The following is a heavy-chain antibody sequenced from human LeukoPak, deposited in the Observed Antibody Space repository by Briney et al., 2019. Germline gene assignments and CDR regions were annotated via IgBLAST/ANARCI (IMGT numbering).Heavy chain of an antibody. Sequence: PGGSLRLSCAASGFTFSGYGMTWVRQAPGKGLEWVSAISGPGRTTYYADSVMGRFTISRDNSRNTPYLQMNSLRAEDTAVYYCATTYCSGASCAKRDFDYWGQGTLVTVSS. D-gene: IGHD2-15*01. CDR1: GFTFSGYG. CDR2: ISGPGRTT. CDR3: ATTYCSGASCAKRDFDY. V-gene: IGHV3-23*01. J-gene: IGHJ4*02.